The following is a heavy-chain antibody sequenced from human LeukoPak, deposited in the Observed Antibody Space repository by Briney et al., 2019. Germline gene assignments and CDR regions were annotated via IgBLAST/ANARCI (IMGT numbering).Heavy chain of an antibody. Sequence: SETLSLTCAVYGGSFSGYYWSWIRQPPGKGLEWIGEINHSGSTNYNPSLKSRVTISVDTSKNQFSLKLSSVTAADTAVYYCARRSPRGVRTRWFDPWGQGTLVTVSS. V-gene: IGHV4-34*01. CDR1: GGSFSGYY. CDR3: ARRSPRGVRTRWFDP. CDR2: INHSGST. J-gene: IGHJ5*02. D-gene: IGHD2-8*01.